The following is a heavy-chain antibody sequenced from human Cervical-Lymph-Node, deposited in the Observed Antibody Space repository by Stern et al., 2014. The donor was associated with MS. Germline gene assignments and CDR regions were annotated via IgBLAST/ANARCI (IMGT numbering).Heavy chain of an antibody. CDR1: GASVSSHY. D-gene: IGHD4-17*01. J-gene: IGHJ2*01. Sequence: VQLVQSGPGLVKPSETLSLTCTVSGASVSSHYWSWIRQSPGQGLEWIASIYRSGNTSYNPSLNSRVIISRDTSKNQFSLKLSSVTAADTAVYYCARSLRVGTTSYWHFALWGRGTLVTVSS. V-gene: IGHV4-59*02. CDR3: ARSLRVGTTSYWHFAL. CDR2: IYRSGNT.